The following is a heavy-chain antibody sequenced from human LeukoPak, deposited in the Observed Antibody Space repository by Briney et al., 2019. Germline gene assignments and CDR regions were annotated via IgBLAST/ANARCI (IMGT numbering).Heavy chain of an antibody. Sequence: PSETLSLTCAVYGGSFSGYYWSWIRQPPGKGLEWIGEINHSGSTNYNPSLKSRVTISVDTSKNQFSLKLSSVTAADTAVYYCASGDGIAVAGNYWGQGTLVTVSS. CDR1: GGSFSGYY. CDR3: ASGDGIAVAGNY. J-gene: IGHJ4*02. D-gene: IGHD6-19*01. CDR2: INHSGST. V-gene: IGHV4-34*01.